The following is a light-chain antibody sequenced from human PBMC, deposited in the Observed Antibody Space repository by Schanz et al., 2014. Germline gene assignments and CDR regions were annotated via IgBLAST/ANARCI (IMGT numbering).Light chain of an antibody. CDR1: QSILYSSNNKNY. CDR3: QQYYTTPFT. V-gene: IGKV4-1*01. CDR2: WAS. J-gene: IGKJ3*01. Sequence: DIVMTQSPDSLAVSLGERATIKCKSSQSILYSSNNKNYLAWYQQKPGQPPKLLIYWASTRESGVPDRFSGSGSGTDFTLTISSLQAEDVAVYYCQQYYTTPFTFGPGTKVEIK.